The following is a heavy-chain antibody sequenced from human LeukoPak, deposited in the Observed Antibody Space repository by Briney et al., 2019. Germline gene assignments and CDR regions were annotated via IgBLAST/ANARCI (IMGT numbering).Heavy chain of an antibody. CDR2: MSWYSGSV. V-gene: IGHV3-20*04. D-gene: IGHD3-10*01. J-gene: IGHJ6*03. Sequence: GGSLRLSCAASGFTFSSYGMSWVRQAPAKGVEWVSGMSWYSGSVGYADSVKGRFTTSRDNAKNSLYLQMNSLRAADTAVYYCARVSSKATVRGLITKKNYYYYYMDVWGKGTTVTISS. CDR3: ARVSSKATVRGLITKKNYYYYYMDV. CDR1: GFTFSSYG.